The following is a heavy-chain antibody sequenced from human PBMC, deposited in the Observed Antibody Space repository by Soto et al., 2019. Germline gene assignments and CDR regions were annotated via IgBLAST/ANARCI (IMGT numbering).Heavy chain of an antibody. CDR3: ARDLAAVPRAFDY. CDR2: VYYTGTT. CDR1: GGSISSYF. Sequence: QVQLQESGPGLLKPSETLSLTCTVSGGSISSYFYIWVRQPPGKGLEWIGSVYYTGTTDYNPSLKRRVTRSVDTSKTQFSLNLRSVTAADTAVYYCARDLAAVPRAFDYWGRGTLVTVSS. J-gene: IGHJ4*02. V-gene: IGHV4-59*01. D-gene: IGHD6-13*01.